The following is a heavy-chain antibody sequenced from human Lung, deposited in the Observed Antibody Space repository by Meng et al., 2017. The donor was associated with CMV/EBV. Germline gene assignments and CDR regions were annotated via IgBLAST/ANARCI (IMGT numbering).Heavy chain of an antibody. CDR2: IPHDGSNK. J-gene: IGHJ3*02. CDR3: ANGESSRWDEAFDS. Sequence: SXKISXSASGLTFSDNGIHWVRQAPGKGLEWVTFIPHDGSNKFYADSVRGRFTISRDNSKNTVYLQMDNLRVEDTAVYYCANGESSRWDEAFDSWGPGXMVTVSS. D-gene: IGHD6-13*01. CDR1: GLTFSDNG. V-gene: IGHV3-30*02.